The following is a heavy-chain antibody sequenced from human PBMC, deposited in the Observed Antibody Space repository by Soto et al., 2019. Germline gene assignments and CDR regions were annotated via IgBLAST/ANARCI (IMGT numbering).Heavy chain of an antibody. CDR3: ARLATRPFDY. CDR2: IKQDGTEK. Sequence: PERSLILSCAASGFTFGSYWMSWVRQAPGKGLEWVANIKQDGTEKYYVDSVKGRFTISGDNAKNSLYLQMNSLRAEDTAVYYCARLATRPFDY. J-gene: IGHJ4*01. V-gene: IGHV3-7*03. CDR1: GFTFGSYW. D-gene: IGHD2-2*01.